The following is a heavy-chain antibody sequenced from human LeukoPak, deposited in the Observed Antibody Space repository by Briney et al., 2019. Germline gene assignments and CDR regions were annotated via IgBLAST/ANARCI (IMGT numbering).Heavy chain of an antibody. CDR3: ARQGSPGGINWSDS. CDR1: GGSISSSSYF. Sequence: PSETLSLTCTVSGGSISSSSYFWGWIRQPPGKGLEWIGSIYYSGSTYYNPSLNSRVTMSVDTSKNQFSLKLSSVTAADTAVYYCARQGSPGGINWSDSWGQGTLVTVSS. CDR2: IYYSGST. J-gene: IGHJ5*01. D-gene: IGHD2-15*01. V-gene: IGHV4-39*01.